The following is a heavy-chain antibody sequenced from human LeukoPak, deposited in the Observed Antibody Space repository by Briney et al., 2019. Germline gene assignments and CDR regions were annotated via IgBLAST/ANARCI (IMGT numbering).Heavy chain of an antibody. CDR2: INHSGST. Sequence: PSETLSFTCAVYGGSFSGYYWSWIRQPPGKGLEWIGEINHSGSTNYNPSLKSRVTISVDTSKNQFSLKLSSVTAADTAVYYCATGSGSYFPAAYWGQGTLVTVSS. CDR3: ATGSGSYFPAAY. V-gene: IGHV4-34*01. D-gene: IGHD3-10*01. CDR1: GGSFSGYY. J-gene: IGHJ4*02.